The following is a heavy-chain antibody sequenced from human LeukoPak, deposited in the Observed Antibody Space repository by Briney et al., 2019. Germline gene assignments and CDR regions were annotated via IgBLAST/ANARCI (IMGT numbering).Heavy chain of an antibody. D-gene: IGHD1-26*01. CDR1: GFTFSNAW. CDR3: TTYTVGATTSHFDY. V-gene: IGHV3-15*01. J-gene: IGHJ4*02. CDR2: IKSKTDGGTP. Sequence: PGGSLGLSCAASGFTFSNAWMSWVRQAPGKGLEWVGRIKSKTDGGTPDYAAPVKGRFTISRDDSKNTLYLQMNSLKTEDTAVYYCTTYTVGATTSHFDYWGQGTLVTVSS.